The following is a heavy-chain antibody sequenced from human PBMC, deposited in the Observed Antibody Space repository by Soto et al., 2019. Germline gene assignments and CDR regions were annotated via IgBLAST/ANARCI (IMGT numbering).Heavy chain of an antibody. V-gene: IGHV4-59*08. CDR2: IYYSGST. J-gene: IGHJ6*04. CDR3: ARHAGAGIVV. Sequence: SETLSLTCTVSGGSISSYYWSWIRQPPGKGLEWIGYIYYSGSTNYNPSLKSRVTISVDTSKNQFSLKLSSVTAADTAVYYCARHAGAGIVVWGKGTTVTVSS. D-gene: IGHD1-26*01. CDR1: GGSISSYY.